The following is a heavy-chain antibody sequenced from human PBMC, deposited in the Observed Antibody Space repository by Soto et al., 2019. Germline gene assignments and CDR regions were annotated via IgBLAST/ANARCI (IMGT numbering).Heavy chain of an antibody. CDR3: ARDSGHYYRSDAFDK. D-gene: IGHD1-26*01. V-gene: IGHV1-46*01. J-gene: IGHJ3*02. CDR2: IDPSGGST. CDR1: GYTFTASY. Sequence: QVQLVQSGAEVKKPGASVKVSCKASGYTFTASYMHWVRQAPGQGLEWMGIIDPSGGSTSYSQKFQGRVTMTRDTSTSTVYMELNSLRSEDTAVSYCARDSGHYYRSDAFDKWGQGTMVTVSS.